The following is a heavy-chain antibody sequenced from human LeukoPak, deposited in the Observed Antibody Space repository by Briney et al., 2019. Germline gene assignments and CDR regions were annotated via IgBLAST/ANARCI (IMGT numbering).Heavy chain of an antibody. J-gene: IGHJ4*02. V-gene: IGHV4-39*07. CDR3: AREMVYATIYFDY. CDR1: GGSISSSSYY. CDR2: IFYSGST. Sequence: PSETLSLTCTVSGGSISSSSYYWGWIRQPPGKGLEWIGNIFYSGSTYYSPSLKSRVTISLDTSRNQFSLKLSSVTAADTAVYYCAREMVYATIYFDYWGQGTLVTVSS. D-gene: IGHD2-8*01.